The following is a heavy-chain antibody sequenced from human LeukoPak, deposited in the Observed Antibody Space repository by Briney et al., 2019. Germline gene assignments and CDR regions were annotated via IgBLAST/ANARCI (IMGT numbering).Heavy chain of an antibody. CDR3: ARAPAGSYYYGSEGRAFDI. V-gene: IGHV4-31*03. CDR1: GGSISSGGYY. D-gene: IGHD3-10*01. J-gene: IGHJ3*02. CDR2: IYYSGST. Sequence: SETLSLTCTVSGGSISSGGYYWSWIRQHPRKGLEGIWYIYYSGSTYYNPSLKSRVTISVDTSKNQFSLKLSSVTAADTAVYYCARAPAGSYYYGSEGRAFDIWGQGTMVTVSS.